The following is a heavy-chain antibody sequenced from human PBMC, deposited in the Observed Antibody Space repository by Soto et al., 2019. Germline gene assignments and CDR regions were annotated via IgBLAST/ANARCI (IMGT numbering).Heavy chain of an antibody. J-gene: IGHJ4*02. Sequence: GWSLRLCCAAAGVRFSSYAMSGVRQAPGKGLEWVAGISYSGSTTYYAASMKGRFTISRDNSKNTLHLQMDSLSAEDTAIYYCVKDRYSGNYEPPSAFFEYWGQGTLVTVSS. CDR2: ISYSGSTT. CDR1: GVRFSSYA. V-gene: IGHV3-23*01. D-gene: IGHD1-26*01. CDR3: VKDRYSGNYEPPSAFFEY.